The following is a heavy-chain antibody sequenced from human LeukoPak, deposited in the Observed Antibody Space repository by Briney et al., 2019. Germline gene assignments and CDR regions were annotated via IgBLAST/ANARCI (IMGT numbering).Heavy chain of an antibody. CDR1: GFTFSSYG. J-gene: IGHJ4*02. V-gene: IGHV3-30*02. CDR2: IRHDGSNK. D-gene: IGHD5-12*01. Sequence: GGSLRLSCAASGFTFSSYGMHWVRQAPGKGLEWVAFIRHDGSNKYYADSVKGRFTISRDNSKNTLYLQMNSLRAEDTAVYYCAKDRGPITDYWGQGTLVTVSS. CDR3: AKDRGPITDY.